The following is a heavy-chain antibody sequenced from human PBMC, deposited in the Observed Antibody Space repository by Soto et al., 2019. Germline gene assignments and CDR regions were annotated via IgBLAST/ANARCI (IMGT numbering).Heavy chain of an antibody. CDR3: ATVSYNTRYQVVYATKCNNNYCGMDV. J-gene: IGHJ6*02. CDR2: FDPEDGET. Sequence: QVQLVQSGAEVKKPGASVKVSCKVSGYTLTELSMHWVRQAPGKGLEWMGGFDPEDGETIYAQKFQGRVTMTEDTSTDTAYVELSSLRSEDTAVYYCATVSYNTRYQVVYATKCNNNYCGMDVWGQGTTVTVSS. V-gene: IGHV1-24*01. CDR1: GYTLTELS. D-gene: IGHD2-8*02.